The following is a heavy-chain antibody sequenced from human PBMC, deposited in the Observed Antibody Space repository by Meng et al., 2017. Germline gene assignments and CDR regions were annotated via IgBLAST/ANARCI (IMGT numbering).Heavy chain of an antibody. CDR1: GYSFTSYW. CDR2: IYPGDSDA. D-gene: IGHD6-19*01. Sequence: GGSLRLSCKGSGYSFTSYWIGWVRQMPGKGLEWMGIIYPGDSDARYSPSFQGQVTISADKSISPAYLQWSSPKASDTAMYYCARSEGAVAASDPFDYWGQGTLVTVSS. J-gene: IGHJ4*02. CDR3: ARSEGAVAASDPFDY. V-gene: IGHV5-51*01.